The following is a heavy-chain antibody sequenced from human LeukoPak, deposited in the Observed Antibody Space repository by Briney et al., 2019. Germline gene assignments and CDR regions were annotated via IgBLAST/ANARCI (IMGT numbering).Heavy chain of an antibody. Sequence: SETLSLTCTVSAGSVTSYYWNWIRQPPGGGLEWIGYIYYSGNTNSNPSLKSRVTMSIDTSKNQFSLKLSSVTAADTAVYYCVRSYYHAMDVWGQGTTVTVSS. V-gene: IGHV4-59*02. CDR3: VRSYYHAMDV. CDR2: IYYSGNT. J-gene: IGHJ6*02. CDR1: AGSVTSYY.